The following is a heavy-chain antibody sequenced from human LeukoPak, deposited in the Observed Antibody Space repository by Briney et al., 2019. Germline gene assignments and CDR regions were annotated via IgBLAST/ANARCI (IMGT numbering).Heavy chain of an antibody. D-gene: IGHD4-17*01. CDR2: ISAYNGNT. CDR3: ARDQRLGSALTGDYFGNWFDP. Sequence: GASVKVSCKASGYTLTSYGISWVRQAPGQGLEWMGWISAYNGNTNYAQKLQGRVTMTTDTSTSTAYMELRSLRSDDTAVYYCARDQRLGSALTGDYFGNWFDPWGQGTLVTVSS. J-gene: IGHJ5*02. CDR1: GYTLTSYG. V-gene: IGHV1-18*01.